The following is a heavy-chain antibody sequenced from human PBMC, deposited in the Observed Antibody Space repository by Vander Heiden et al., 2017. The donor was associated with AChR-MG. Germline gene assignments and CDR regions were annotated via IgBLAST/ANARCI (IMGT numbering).Heavy chain of an antibody. V-gene: IGHV1-18*01. CDR2: ISAYNGNT. Sequence: QVQLVQSGAEVKKPGASVKVSCKASGYTFTSYGISWVRQAPGQGLEWMGWISAYNGNTDYAQKLQGRVTMTTDTSTSTAYMELRSLRSDDTAVYYCARMYSSSWYGGKANWFDPWGQGTLVTVSS. CDR1: GYTFTSYG. J-gene: IGHJ5*02. D-gene: IGHD6-13*01. CDR3: ARMYSSSWYGGKANWFDP.